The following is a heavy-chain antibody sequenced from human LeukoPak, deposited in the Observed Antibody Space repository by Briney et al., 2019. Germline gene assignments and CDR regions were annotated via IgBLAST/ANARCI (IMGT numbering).Heavy chain of an antibody. Sequence: GGSLRLSCAASGFTFSSYGMHWVRQAPGKGLEWVAVISYDGSNKYYADSVKGRFTISRDNSKNTLYLQMNSLRAEDTAVCYCAKDQSSVVVVAATPVYWGQGTLVTVSS. CDR2: ISYDGSNK. V-gene: IGHV3-30*18. D-gene: IGHD2-15*01. CDR1: GFTFSSYG. CDR3: AKDQSSVVVVAATPVY. J-gene: IGHJ4*02.